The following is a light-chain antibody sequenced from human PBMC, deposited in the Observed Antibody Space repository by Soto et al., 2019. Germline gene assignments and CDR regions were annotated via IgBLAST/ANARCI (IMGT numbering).Light chain of an antibody. CDR3: SSYTSSSTLV. V-gene: IGLV2-14*01. CDR2: EVS. CDR1: SSDVGSYNY. J-gene: IGLJ2*01. Sequence: QSALTQPASVSGSPGQSITISCTGTSSDVGSYNYVSWYQQHPGKAPKLMIYEVSNRPSGVSNRFSGSKSVNTAALTISGLQGEAEAEYYCSSYTSSSTLVFGGGTQLTVL.